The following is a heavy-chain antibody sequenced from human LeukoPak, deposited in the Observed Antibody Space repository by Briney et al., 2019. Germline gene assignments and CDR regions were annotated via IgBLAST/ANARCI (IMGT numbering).Heavy chain of an antibody. J-gene: IGHJ5*02. CDR3: ASLGYCSGGSCYSGWFDP. D-gene: IGHD2-15*01. CDR2: ISAYNGNT. V-gene: IGHV1-18*01. Sequence: ASVKVSCKASGYTFTSYGISWVRQAPGQGLEWMGWISAYNGNTNYAQKLQGRVTMTTDTSTSTAYMELRSLRSDDTAVYYCASLGYCSGGSCYSGWFDPWGQGTLVTVSS. CDR1: GYTFTSYG.